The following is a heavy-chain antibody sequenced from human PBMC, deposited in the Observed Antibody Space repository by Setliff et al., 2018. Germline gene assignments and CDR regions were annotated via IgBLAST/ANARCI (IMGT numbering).Heavy chain of an antibody. D-gene: IGHD3-10*01. Sequence: GGSLRLSCVASEFTFSIYWMSWVRQVPGKGLEWVANMKQDGTEQYYLDSVKGRFTISRDNAKNSLYLQMNSLTAEDTAVYYCARVVIRGLVTRYYFDYWGPGTLVTVSS. J-gene: IGHJ4*02. CDR2: MKQDGTEQ. CDR3: ARVVIRGLVTRYYFDY. V-gene: IGHV3-7*05. CDR1: EFTFSIYW.